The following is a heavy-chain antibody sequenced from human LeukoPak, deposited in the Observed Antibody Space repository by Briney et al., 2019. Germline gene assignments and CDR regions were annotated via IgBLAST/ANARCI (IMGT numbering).Heavy chain of an antibody. J-gene: IGHJ4*02. D-gene: IGHD3-22*01. CDR3: ARDGTYYYDSSGYYYRYQYYFDY. CDR1: GYTFTSYY. Sequence: GASVKVSCKASGYTFTSYYMHWVRQAPGQGLEWMGIINPSGGSTSYAQKFQGGVTMTRDMSTSTVYMELSSLRSEDTAVYYCARDGTYYYDSSGYYYRYQYYFDYWGQGTLVTVSS. V-gene: IGHV1-46*01. CDR2: INPSGGST.